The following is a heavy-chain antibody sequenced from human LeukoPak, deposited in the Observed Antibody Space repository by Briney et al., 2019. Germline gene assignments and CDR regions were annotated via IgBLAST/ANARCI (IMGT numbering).Heavy chain of an antibody. J-gene: IGHJ6*03. D-gene: IGHD5-18*01. Sequence: GGPLRLSCAASGFTFSNSAMTWVRQAPGKGLEWVSAISGSGGSTYYAHSVKGRFTISRDNAKNSLYLQMNSLRAEDTALYYCAKSGIIQGYYFYYMDVWGKGTTVTISS. CDR1: GFTFSNSA. CDR3: AKSGIIQGYYFYYMDV. CDR2: ISGSGGST. V-gene: IGHV3-23*01.